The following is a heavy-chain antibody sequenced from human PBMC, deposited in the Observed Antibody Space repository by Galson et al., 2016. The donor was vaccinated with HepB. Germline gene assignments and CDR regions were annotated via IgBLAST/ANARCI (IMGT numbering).Heavy chain of an antibody. CDR3: AKDKAVAAATHLDY. CDR1: GYTFSDYG. V-gene: IGHV1-18*01. J-gene: IGHJ4*02. D-gene: IGHD6-19*01. CDR2: ISGYSGNI. Sequence: SVKVSCKASGYTFSDYGISWVRQAPGQGLEWVGWISGYSGNIEYAQKFQGRVTLTTSTSTANMELRSLRPDDTAVYYCAKDKAVAAATHLDYWGQGTLVTVSS.